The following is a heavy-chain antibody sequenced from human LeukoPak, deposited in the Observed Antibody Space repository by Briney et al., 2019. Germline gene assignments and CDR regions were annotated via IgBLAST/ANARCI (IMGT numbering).Heavy chain of an antibody. Sequence: ASVKVSCKASGYTFTSYDINWVRQATGQGLEWMGWMNPNSGNTGYAQKFQGRVTMTRNTSISTAYMELSSLRSEDTAVYYCARGPVSGYCSSTSCYTYYFDYWGQGTLVTVSS. V-gene: IGHV1-8*01. CDR3: ARGPVSGYCSSTSCYTYYFDY. D-gene: IGHD2-2*02. CDR1: GYTFTSYD. J-gene: IGHJ4*02. CDR2: MNPNSGNT.